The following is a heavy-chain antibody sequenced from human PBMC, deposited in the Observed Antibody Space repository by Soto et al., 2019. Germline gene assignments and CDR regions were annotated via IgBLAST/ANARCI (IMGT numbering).Heavy chain of an antibody. Sequence: GGSLRLSCAASGFTFSSYGMHWVRQAPGKGLEWVAVIWYDGSKKYYADSAKGRFTISRDNSKNTVYLELNSVRAEDTAVYYCATGEGTFDYWGQGALVTVSS. CDR1: GFTFSSYG. CDR2: IWYDGSKK. J-gene: IGHJ4*02. CDR3: ATGEGTFDY. V-gene: IGHV3-33*08.